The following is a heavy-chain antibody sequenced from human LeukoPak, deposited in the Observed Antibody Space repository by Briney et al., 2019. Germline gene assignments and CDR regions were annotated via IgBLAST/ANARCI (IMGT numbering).Heavy chain of an antibody. CDR3: GRAVGGYWLGL. CDR2: ISHSGST. CDR1: GGSISSDEYY. J-gene: IGHJ5*02. Sequence: SETLSLTCTVSGGSISSDEYYWSWIRQPPGKGLEWIGYISHSGSTYYNPSLKSRVTISVDTSNNQFSLRLSSVTAADTAVFYCGRAVGGYWLGLWGQGTLVTVPS. V-gene: IGHV4-30-4*01.